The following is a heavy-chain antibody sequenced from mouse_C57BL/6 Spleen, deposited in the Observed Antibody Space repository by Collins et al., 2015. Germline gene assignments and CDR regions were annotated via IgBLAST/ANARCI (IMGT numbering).Heavy chain of an antibody. CDR2: ISDGGSYT. D-gene: IGHD2-3*01. Sequence: EVQLVESGGGLVKPGGSLKLSCAASGFTFSDYYMYWVRQTPEKRLEWVATISDGGSYTYYPDSVKGRFTISRDNAKNNLYLQMSSLKSEDTAMYYCARGGYYTFAYWGQGTLVTVSA. J-gene: IGHJ3*01. CDR3: ARGGYYTFAY. CDR1: GFTFSDYY. V-gene: IGHV5-4*02.